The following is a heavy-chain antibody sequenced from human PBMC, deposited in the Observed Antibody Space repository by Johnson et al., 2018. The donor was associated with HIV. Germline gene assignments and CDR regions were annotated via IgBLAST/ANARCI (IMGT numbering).Heavy chain of an antibody. V-gene: IGHV3-30-3*01. D-gene: IGHD1-1*01. J-gene: IGHJ3*02. CDR1: GFTFSSYA. CDR2: ISYDGSNK. Sequence: QVQLVESGGGVVQPGRSLRLSCAASGFTFSSYALHWVRQAPGKGLEWVAVISYDGSNKYYADSVKGRFTISRDNSKTTLYLQMNSLRAEDTAVYYCARGDGYRRAFDIWGQGTMVTVSS. CDR3: ARGDGYRRAFDI.